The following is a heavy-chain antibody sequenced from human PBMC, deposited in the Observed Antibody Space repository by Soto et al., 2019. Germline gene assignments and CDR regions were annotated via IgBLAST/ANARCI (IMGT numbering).Heavy chain of an antibody. V-gene: IGHV5-10-1*01. CDR3: ASRSGGYYSYYGMDV. Sequence: GESLKISCKGSGYSLTSYWISWVRQMPGKGLEWMGRIDPSDSYTNYSPSFQGHVTTSADKSISTAYLQWSSLKASDTAMYYCASRSGGYYSYYGMDVWGQGTTVTVSS. D-gene: IGHD3-3*01. CDR1: GYSLTSYW. CDR2: IDPSDSYT. J-gene: IGHJ6*02.